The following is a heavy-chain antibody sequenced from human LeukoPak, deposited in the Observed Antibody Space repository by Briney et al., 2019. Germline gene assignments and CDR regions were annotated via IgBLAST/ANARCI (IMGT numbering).Heavy chain of an antibody. CDR1: GFSFSSYA. V-gene: IGHV3-64*01. CDR2: ISGNGFNT. Sequence: GGSLRLSCAASGFSFSSYAMYWVRQAPGKGLEYVSAISGNGFNTDYANSVKGRFYISRDNSNSTLYLQMGSLSAEDMAVYYCARGISFSTSWPFDYWGQATLVTVSS. CDR3: ARGISFSTSWPFDY. J-gene: IGHJ4*02. D-gene: IGHD2/OR15-2a*01.